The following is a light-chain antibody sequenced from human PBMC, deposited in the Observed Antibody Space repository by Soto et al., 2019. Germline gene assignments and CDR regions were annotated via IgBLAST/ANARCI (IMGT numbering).Light chain of an antibody. CDR1: EDIRTW. CDR3: QHYKSFSLT. V-gene: IGKV1-5*03. Sequence: DIQMTQSPSTLSASVGDRVTITFRASEDIRTWLAWYQQKPGKAPKLLIYSASSLETGVPSRFSGSGSGTDFTLTISSLQPDDFAAYFCQHYKSFSLTFGGGTKVDIK. CDR2: SAS. J-gene: IGKJ4*01.